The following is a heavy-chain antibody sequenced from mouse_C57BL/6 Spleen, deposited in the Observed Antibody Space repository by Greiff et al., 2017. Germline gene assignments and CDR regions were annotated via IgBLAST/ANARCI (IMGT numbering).Heavy chain of an antibody. CDR3: ARGNSNVGTWFAY. V-gene: IGHV5-17*01. Sequence: DVHLVESGGGLVKPGGSLKLSCAASGFTFSDYGMHWVRQAPEKGLEWVAYISSGSSTIYYADTVKGRFTISRDNAKNTLFLQMTSLRSEDTAMYYCARGNSNVGTWFAYWGQGTLVTVSA. D-gene: IGHD2-5*01. CDR1: GFTFSDYG. J-gene: IGHJ3*01. CDR2: ISSGSSTI.